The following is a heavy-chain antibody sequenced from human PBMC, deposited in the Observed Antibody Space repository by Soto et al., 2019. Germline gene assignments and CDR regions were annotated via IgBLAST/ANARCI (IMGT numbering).Heavy chain of an antibody. CDR1: GFSFSNYA. J-gene: IGHJ4*02. CDR2: ISHDESDE. CDR3: ARELVAKQLGFDF. Sequence: PGGSLRLSCAASGFSFSNYAMHWVRQAPGKGLEWVAVISHDESDEFYADSVKGRFTISRDNSKNTMYLQMNSLRAEDTAVYFCARELVAKQLGFDFWGQGILVNVS. V-gene: IGHV3-30-3*01. D-gene: IGHD5-12*01.